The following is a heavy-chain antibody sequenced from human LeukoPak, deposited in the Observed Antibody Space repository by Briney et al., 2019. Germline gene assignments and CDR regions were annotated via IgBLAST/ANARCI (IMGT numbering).Heavy chain of an antibody. CDR3: AKHRGLQDL. Sequence: GGSLRLSCAGSGYTFSSYAMSWVRQAPGKGLEWVSAISGSGGSTYYADSVKGRFIISRDNSKNTLYLQMNSLRAEDTAVYYCAKHRGLQDLWGKGSTVTVSS. CDR2: ISGSGGST. CDR1: GYTFSSYA. D-gene: IGHD4-17*01. V-gene: IGHV3-23*01. J-gene: IGHJ6*04.